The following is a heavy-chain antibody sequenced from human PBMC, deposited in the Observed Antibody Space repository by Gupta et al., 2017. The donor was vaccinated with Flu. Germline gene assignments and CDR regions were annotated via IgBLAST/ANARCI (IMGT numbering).Heavy chain of an antibody. D-gene: IGHD5-12*01. V-gene: IGHV4-39*02. CDR2: IDYSGST. Sequence: QPQGKGLEGIGSIDYSGSTYYNPSLKSRVTISVDTSKNQFSLKLSSVTAADTAVYYCAREGDGYKNLYYFDYWGQGTLVTVSS. CDR3: AREGDGYKNLYYFDY. J-gene: IGHJ4*02.